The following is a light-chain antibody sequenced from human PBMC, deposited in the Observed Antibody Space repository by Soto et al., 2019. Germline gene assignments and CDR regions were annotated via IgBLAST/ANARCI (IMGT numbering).Light chain of an antibody. V-gene: IGKV1-5*01. CDR2: DAS. Sequence: DIQMTQSPSTLSASVGDRVTITCRARQSINKWLAWYQQKPGKAPKLLIYDASNLESGVPSRFSGSGSGTEFTLTISSLQPDDFATYYCQQYNTYSTFGQGTKVQIK. CDR3: QQYNTYST. J-gene: IGKJ1*01. CDR1: QSINKW.